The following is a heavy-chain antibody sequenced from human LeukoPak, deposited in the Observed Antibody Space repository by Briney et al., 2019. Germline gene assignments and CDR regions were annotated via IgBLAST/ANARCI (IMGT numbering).Heavy chain of an antibody. J-gene: IGHJ4*02. D-gene: IGHD3-16*02. CDR3: ARETDYVWGSYRNRIFDY. Sequence: ASVKVSCKASGYTFTGYYMHWVRQAPGQGLEWMGWINPNSGGTNYAQKLQGRVTMTTDTSTSTAYMELRSLRSDDTAVYYCARETDYVWGSYRNRIFDYWGQGTLVTVSS. V-gene: IGHV1-2*02. CDR1: GYTFTGYY. CDR2: INPNSGGT.